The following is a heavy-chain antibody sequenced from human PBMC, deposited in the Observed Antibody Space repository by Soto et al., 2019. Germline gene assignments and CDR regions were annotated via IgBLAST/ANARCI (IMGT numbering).Heavy chain of an antibody. CDR3: ASDRGKGAYFDY. CDR1: GFTFSDHY. D-gene: IGHD3-16*01. CDR2: IRNKANSYTT. J-gene: IGHJ4*01. V-gene: IGHV3-72*01. Sequence: EVQLVESGGGLVQPGGSQRLSCAASGFTFSDHYMDWVRQAPGKGLEWVGRIRNKANSYTTDYAASVKGRFTISRDDSKDSLYLQMNSLKTEDTAIYYCASDRGKGAYFDYWGHGTLATVSS.